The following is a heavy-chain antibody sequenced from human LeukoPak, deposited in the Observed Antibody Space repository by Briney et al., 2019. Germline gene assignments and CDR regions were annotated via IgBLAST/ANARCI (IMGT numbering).Heavy chain of an antibody. CDR1: GASISSYY. Sequence: SETLSLTCTFSGASISSYYWSWIRQPPGKGLEWIGYTYYNGNTNYNPSLKSRVTISVDTSKNQFSLKLSSVTAADTAVYYCATTVRLPNWYFDLWGRGTLVTVSS. D-gene: IGHD3-16*01. V-gene: IGHV4-59*01. CDR2: TYYNGNT. CDR3: ATTVRLPNWYFDL. J-gene: IGHJ2*01.